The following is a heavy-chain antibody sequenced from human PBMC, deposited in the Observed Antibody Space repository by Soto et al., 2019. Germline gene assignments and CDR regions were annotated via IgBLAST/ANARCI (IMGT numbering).Heavy chain of an antibody. J-gene: IGHJ6*01. Sequence: VXSLSLPCTVAACLSRTFWLHRIRQAPGKGLEYVAHMNEDGRAKFYVDSVKGRFTISRDNTKNSLYLQMNSLTGEDSAIYYYARDDGGYGIWGQGTGVT. CDR3: ARDDGGYGI. CDR1: ACLSRTFW. D-gene: IGHD6-13*01. V-gene: IGHV3-7*01. CDR2: MNEDGRAK.